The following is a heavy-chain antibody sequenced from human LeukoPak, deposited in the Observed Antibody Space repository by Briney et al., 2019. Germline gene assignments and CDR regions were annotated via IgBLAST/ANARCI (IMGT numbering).Heavy chain of an antibody. CDR3: ARLYSSSWSRFYYFDY. D-gene: IGHD6-13*01. CDR1: GGSISSYY. Sequence: PSETLSLTCTVSGGSISSYYWSWIRQPAGKGLEWIGRIYTSGSTNYNPSLKSRVTMSVDTSKNQFSLKLSSVTAADTAVYYCARLYSSSWSRFYYFDYWGQGTLVTVSS. J-gene: IGHJ4*02. V-gene: IGHV4-4*07. CDR2: IYTSGST.